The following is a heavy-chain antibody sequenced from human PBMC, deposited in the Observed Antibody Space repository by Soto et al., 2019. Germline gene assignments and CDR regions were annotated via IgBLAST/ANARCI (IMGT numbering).Heavy chain of an antibody. V-gene: IGHV3-23*01. J-gene: IGHJ4*02. CDR1: GFTFSSYA. D-gene: IGHD6-13*01. CDR3: AKDFVAAAAGTVGY. CDR2: ISGSGGST. Sequence: LRLSCAASGFTFSSYAMSWVRQAPGKGLEWVSAISGSGGSTYYADSVKGRFTISRDNSKNTLYLQMNSLRAEDTAVYYCAKDFVAAAAGTVGYWGQGTLVTVSS.